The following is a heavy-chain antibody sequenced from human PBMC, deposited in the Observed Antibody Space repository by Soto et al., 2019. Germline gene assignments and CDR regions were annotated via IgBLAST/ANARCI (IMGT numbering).Heavy chain of an antibody. CDR3: ARVRYYGSGRPKGYYYMDV. CDR1: GGSFSGYY. D-gene: IGHD3-10*01. CDR2: INHSGST. Sequence: SETLSLTCAVYGGSFSGYYWSWIRQPPGKGLEWIGEINHSGSTNYNPSLKSRVTISVDTSKNQFSLKLSSVTAADTAVYYCARVRYYGSGRPKGYYYMDVWGKGPTVTVSS. V-gene: IGHV4-34*01. J-gene: IGHJ6*03.